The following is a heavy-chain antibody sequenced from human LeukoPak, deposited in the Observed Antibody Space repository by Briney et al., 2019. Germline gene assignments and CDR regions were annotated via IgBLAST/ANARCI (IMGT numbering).Heavy chain of an antibody. Sequence: SETLSLTCTVSGGSISSYYWSWIRQPPGKGLEWIGSIYLSGHTYYNPSLESRVTMSVDTSKNQFSLKLSSVTAADTAVYYCARDSGTTGEVKFDPWGQGTLVTVSS. CDR1: GGSISSYY. J-gene: IGHJ5*02. CDR3: ARDSGTTGEVKFDP. D-gene: IGHD3-10*01. V-gene: IGHV4-4*07. CDR2: IYLSGHT.